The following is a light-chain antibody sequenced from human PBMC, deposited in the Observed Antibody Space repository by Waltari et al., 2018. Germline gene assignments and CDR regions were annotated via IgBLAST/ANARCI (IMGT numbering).Light chain of an antibody. CDR2: WAF. Sequence: DIVMSQSRDPSAVSLRESATIHFKSSQSDLYSANNKKYLAWYQQKPGQPPKLLIYWAFTRESGVPDRFSVSGSGTDFTLTISSLQAEDVAVYYCQQYYSTPSFGQGTKLVIK. CDR3: QQYYSTPS. CDR1: QSDLYSANNKKY. V-gene: IGKV4-1*01. J-gene: IGKJ2*01.